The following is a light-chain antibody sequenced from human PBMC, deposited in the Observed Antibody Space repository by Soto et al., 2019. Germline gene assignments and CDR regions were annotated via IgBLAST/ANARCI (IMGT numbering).Light chain of an antibody. J-gene: IGKJ4*01. Sequence: EIVMTQSPATLSVSPGERATLSCRASQSVSSNLAWYQQKPGQAPRLLIYGASTRATGIPARFSGSGSGTEFNLTIISLQSEDFAVYYCQQDNNWPLLFGGGTKVEIK. V-gene: IGKV3-15*01. CDR3: QQDNNWPLL. CDR1: QSVSSN. CDR2: GAS.